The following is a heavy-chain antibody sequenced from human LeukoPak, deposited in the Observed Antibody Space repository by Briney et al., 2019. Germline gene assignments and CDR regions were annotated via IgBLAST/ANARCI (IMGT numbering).Heavy chain of an antibody. D-gene: IGHD3-22*01. V-gene: IGHV3-21*04. CDR2: ISSRSSYI. CDR3: AKDGYYDSSAYYYVRYFDL. CDR1: GFTFSNYS. J-gene: IGHJ2*01. Sequence: GGSLRLSCAASGFTFSNYSMNWVRQAPGKGLEWVSSISSRSSYIYYADSVKGRFTISRDNAKNSLYLQMNSLRAEDTAVYYCAKDGYYDSSAYYYVRYFDLWGRGTLVTVSS.